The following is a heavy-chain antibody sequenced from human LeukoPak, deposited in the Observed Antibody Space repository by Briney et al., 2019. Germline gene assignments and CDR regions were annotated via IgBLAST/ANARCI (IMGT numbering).Heavy chain of an antibody. CDR1: GFTFSSYD. CDR2: IGTTGDP. V-gene: IGHV3-13*05. Sequence: GGSLRLSCAASGFTFSSYDMHWVRQGTGKGLEWVAFIGTTGDPYYADSVKGRFTISRENGKNSLYLQMNSLRAGDTAVYYCARGLRARGYSYGYDYWGQGTLVTVSS. CDR3: ARGLRARGYSYGYDY. J-gene: IGHJ4*02. D-gene: IGHD5-18*01.